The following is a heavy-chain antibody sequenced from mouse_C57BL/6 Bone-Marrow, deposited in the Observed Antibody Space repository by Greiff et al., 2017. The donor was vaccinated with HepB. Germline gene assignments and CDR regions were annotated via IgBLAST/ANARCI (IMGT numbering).Heavy chain of an antibody. CDR2: ISYDGSN. D-gene: IGHD1-1*01. CDR1: GYSITSGYY. V-gene: IGHV3-6*01. J-gene: IGHJ4*01. Sequence: DVKLQESGPGLVKPSQSLSLTCSVTGYSITSGYYWNWIRQFPGNKLEWMGYISYDGSNNYNPSLKNRISITRDTSKNQFFLKLNSVTTEDTATYYCAREGVITTVVARAMDYWGQGTSVTVSS. CDR3: AREGVITTVVARAMDY.